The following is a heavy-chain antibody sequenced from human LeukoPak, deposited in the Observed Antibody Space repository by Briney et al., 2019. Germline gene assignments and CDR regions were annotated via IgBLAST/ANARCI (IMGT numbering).Heavy chain of an antibody. CDR1: GYTFTAYY. V-gene: IGHV1-2*02. Sequence: GASVKVSCKASGYTFTAYYIHWVRQAPGQGLEWMGWINPNSGDTSYVQKFQGRVTMTRDTSISTAYMVLNRLRSDDTAFYYCARDISDCTDKNCYSKRNDYWGQGTLVTVSS. D-gene: IGHD2-15*01. J-gene: IGHJ4*02. CDR3: ARDISDCTDKNCYSKRNDY. CDR2: INPNSGDT.